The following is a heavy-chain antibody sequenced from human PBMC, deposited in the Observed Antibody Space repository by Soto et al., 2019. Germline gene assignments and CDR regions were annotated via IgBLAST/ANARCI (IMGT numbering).Heavy chain of an antibody. V-gene: IGHV4-34*01. CDR1: GGYFSGFY. CDR3: ARRWGDAFDF. CDR2: INHSGST. Sequence: SEILSLTCAVYGGYFSGFYWTWIRQPPGTGLEWMGEINHSGSTNYNPSLKSRVTISVDTSKNQFSLKLSSVTAADTAVYYCARRWGDAFDFWGQGTMVTVSS. D-gene: IGHD1-26*01. J-gene: IGHJ3*01.